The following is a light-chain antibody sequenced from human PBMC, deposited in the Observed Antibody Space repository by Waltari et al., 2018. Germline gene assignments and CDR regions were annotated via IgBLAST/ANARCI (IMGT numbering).Light chain of an antibody. CDR3: SSSRTSSVVV. J-gene: IGLJ2*01. CDR2: DVS. V-gene: IGLV2-14*01. Sequence: QSALSQPASVSGSPGQSITISCTRTDNAADLYKSVSWYQQHPGKAPKLLIYDVSKRPSGVSPRFSGSKSGNTASLTISGLRAEDEADYYCSSSRTSSVVVFGGGTRLTVL. CDR1: DNAADLYKS.